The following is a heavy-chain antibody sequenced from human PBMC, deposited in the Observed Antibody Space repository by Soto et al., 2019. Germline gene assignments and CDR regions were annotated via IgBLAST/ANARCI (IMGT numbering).Heavy chain of an antibody. J-gene: IGHJ6*02. D-gene: IGHD1-26*01. Sequence: SETLSLTCTVSGGSISSGGYYWSWIRQHPGKGLEWIGYIYYSGSTYYSPSLKSRVTISVDTSKNQFSLKLSSVTAADTAVYYCARKTREGPYYYYGMDVWGQGTTVTVSS. CDR2: IYYSGST. CDR1: GGSISSGGYY. CDR3: ARKTREGPYYYYGMDV. V-gene: IGHV4-31*03.